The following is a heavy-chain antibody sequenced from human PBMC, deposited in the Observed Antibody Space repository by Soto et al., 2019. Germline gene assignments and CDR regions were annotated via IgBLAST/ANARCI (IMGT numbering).Heavy chain of an antibody. CDR3: ARDGGRHSGGIDY. CDR2: IIPIFGTA. Sequence: QVQLVQSGAEVKKPGSSVKVSCKASGGTFSSYSINWVRQAPGQGLEWMGEIIPIFGTANYAQKFQGRVTITADESTSTAYMELSSLRSEDTAVYYCARDGGRHSGGIDYWGQGSLVSVSS. CDR1: GGTFSSYS. V-gene: IGHV1-69*01. D-gene: IGHD1-26*01. J-gene: IGHJ4*02.